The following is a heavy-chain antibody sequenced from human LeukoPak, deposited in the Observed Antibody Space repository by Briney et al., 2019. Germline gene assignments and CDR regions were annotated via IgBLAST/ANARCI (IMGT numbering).Heavy chain of an antibody. D-gene: IGHD6-13*01. Sequence: GGSLRLSCAASGFTFDDYGMSWVRQAPGKGLEWVSGINWNGGSTGYADSVKGRFTISRDNSKNTLYLQMNSLTAEDTAVYYCAKDRSIAAGDDAFDLWGQGTIVTVSS. J-gene: IGHJ3*01. V-gene: IGHV3-20*04. CDR1: GFTFDDYG. CDR2: INWNGGST. CDR3: AKDRSIAAGDDAFDL.